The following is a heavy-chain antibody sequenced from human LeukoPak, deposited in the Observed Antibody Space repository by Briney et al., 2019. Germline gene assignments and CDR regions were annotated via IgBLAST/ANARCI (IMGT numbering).Heavy chain of an antibody. V-gene: IGHV3-7*01. CDR3: ARDPVEWEQLLDY. D-gene: IGHD1-26*01. J-gene: IGHJ4*02. CDR1: GFIFSNYC. Sequence: GGSLRLSCAASGFIFSNYCMGWVRQAPGKRPEWVSNMNKDGSEKYYADSVKGRFTISRDNARNSVYLQMNSLRVEDTAVYYCARDPVEWEQLLDYWGQGTLVTVSS. CDR2: MNKDGSEK.